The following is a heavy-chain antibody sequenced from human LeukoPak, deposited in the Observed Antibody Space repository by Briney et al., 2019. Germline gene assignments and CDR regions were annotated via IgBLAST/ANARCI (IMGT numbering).Heavy chain of an antibody. J-gene: IGHJ6*02. V-gene: IGHV1-8*01. CDR1: GFAFTSYD. CDR2: MNPNSGNT. Sequence: ASVKVSCQASGFAFTSYDIKWVRPASGQGLEWMGWMNPNSGNTGYAQKFQGRVTMTRNTSISTAYMELSSLRSEDTAVYYCARGVVVTAIVDVWGQGTTVTVSS. D-gene: IGHD2-21*02. CDR3: ARGVVVTAIVDV.